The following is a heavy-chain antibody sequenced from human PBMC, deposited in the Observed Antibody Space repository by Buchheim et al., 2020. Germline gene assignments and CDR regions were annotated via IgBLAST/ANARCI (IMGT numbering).Heavy chain of an antibody. J-gene: IGHJ4*02. CDR3: ARDSFGSYDY. D-gene: IGHD1-26*01. CDR2: INSDGGST. V-gene: IGHV3-74*01. CDR1: GFTFSSFW. Sequence: EVQLVESGGALVQPGGSLRLSCAASGFTFSSFWMHWVGQAPGKGLLWVSRINSDGGSTSYADSVKGRFTISRDNAKNTRYLQMNSLRAEDTAVYYCARDSFGSYDYWGQGTL.